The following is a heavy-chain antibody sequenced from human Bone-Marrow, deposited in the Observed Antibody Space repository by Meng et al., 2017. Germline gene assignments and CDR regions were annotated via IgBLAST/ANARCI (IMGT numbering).Heavy chain of an antibody. Sequence: ASVNVSCKASGYTFTSYAMNWVRQAPGQGLEWMGWIKTNTGHPTYAQGFTGRFVFSLDTSVSTAYLQISSLKAEDTAVYYCARDIVKLFGGYGFYYYYGMDVWGQGTTVTVSS. CDR2: IKTNTGHP. J-gene: IGHJ6*02. V-gene: IGHV7-4-1*02. CDR1: GYTFTSYA. D-gene: IGHD3-16*02. CDR3: ARDIVKLFGGYGFYYYYGMDV.